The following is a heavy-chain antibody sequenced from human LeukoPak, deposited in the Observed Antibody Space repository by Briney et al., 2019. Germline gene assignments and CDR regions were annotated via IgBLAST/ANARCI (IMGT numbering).Heavy chain of an antibody. CDR2: IYYSGST. V-gene: IGHV4-59*01. J-gene: IGHJ4*02. D-gene: IGHD6-13*01. CDR1: GGSISSYY. CDR3: AREAPGYSSSWYDY. Sequence: SETLSLTCTVSGGSISSYYWSWIRQPPGKGLEWIGYIYYSGSTNYNPSLKSRVTISVDTSKNQFSLKLSSVTAADTAVYSCAREAPGYSSSWYDYWGQGTLVTVSS.